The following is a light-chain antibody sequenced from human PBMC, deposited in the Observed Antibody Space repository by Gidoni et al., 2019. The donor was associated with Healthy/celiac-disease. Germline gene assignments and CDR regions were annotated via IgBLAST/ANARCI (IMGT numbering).Light chain of an antibody. CDR3: QQYGSSPYN. J-gene: IGKJ2*01. V-gene: IGKV3-20*01. Sequence: EFVLSHSPGPLSLSPGERATLPCRASQSVSSSYLAWYQQKPGQTHRLLIYGASSRATGIPYRFSGSGSGKDFTLTISILEPEDCAVYYCQQYGSSPYNFGQGTKLEIK. CDR1: QSVSSSY. CDR2: GAS.